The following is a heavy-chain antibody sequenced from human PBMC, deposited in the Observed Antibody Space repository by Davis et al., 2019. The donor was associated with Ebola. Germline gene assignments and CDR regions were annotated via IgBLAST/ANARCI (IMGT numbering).Heavy chain of an antibody. CDR2: FYLGDSDI. CDR1: GSIFSNKW. J-gene: IGHJ3*02. Sequence: GRSLTLSCHASGSIFSNKWLGWLLPMPGKGLEWIGMFYLGDSDIRYSPSFQGQVTISADKSIKTAFLQWSSLKASDTAIYYCATLRRTITGMDDGFDIWGQGTMVTVSA. V-gene: IGHV5-51*01. CDR3: ATLRRTITGMDDGFDI. D-gene: IGHD1-20*01.